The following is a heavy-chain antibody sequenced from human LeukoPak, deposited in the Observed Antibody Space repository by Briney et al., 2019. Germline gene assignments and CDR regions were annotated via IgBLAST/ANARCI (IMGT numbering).Heavy chain of an antibody. D-gene: IGHD3-22*01. J-gene: IGHJ6*02. CDR3: AKSDGNYYDSSPPYYYYGMDV. Sequence: ASETLSLTCTVSGGSVSSGSYYWSWLRQPPGKGLEWIGCIYYSGRTNYNPSLKSRVTISVDTSKNQFSLKLSSVTAEDTAVYYCAKSDGNYYDSSPPYYYYGMDVWGQGTTVTVSS. CDR2: IYYSGRT. V-gene: IGHV4-61*01. CDR1: GGSVSSGSYY.